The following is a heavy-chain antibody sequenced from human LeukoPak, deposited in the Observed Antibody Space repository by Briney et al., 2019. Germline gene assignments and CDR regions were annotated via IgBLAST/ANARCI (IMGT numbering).Heavy chain of an antibody. D-gene: IGHD3-16*01. V-gene: IGHV4-39*01. CDR3: ASQDPLGLIVSDY. J-gene: IGHJ4*02. Sequence: KPSETLSLTCTVSGGSISSSSYYWGWIRQPPGKGLEWIGSIYYSGSTYYNPSLKSRVTISVDTSKNQFSLKLSSVTAADTAVYYCASQDPLGLIVSDYWGQGTLVTVSS. CDR1: GGSISSSSYY. CDR2: IYYSGST.